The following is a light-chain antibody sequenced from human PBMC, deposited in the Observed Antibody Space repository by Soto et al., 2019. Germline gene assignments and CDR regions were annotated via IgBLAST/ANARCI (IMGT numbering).Light chain of an antibody. J-gene: IGKJ5*01. CDR3: QQRKHWPPIT. V-gene: IGKV3-11*01. CDR1: QTIDKF. CDR2: DSY. Sequence: EVELTQSPATLSLSPGETSTLSCRASQTIDKFLAWYQQRPGQPPRLLIFDSYNRATGVPVRFSGSGSGTVFTLTIGSLEPEDSAVYYCQQRKHWPPITCGQGTRLEIK.